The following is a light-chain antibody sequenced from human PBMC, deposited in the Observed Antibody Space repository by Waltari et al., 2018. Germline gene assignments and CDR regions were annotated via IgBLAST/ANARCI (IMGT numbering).Light chain of an antibody. CDR3: QQLHTFPLT. Sequence: PLTQSPSSLSASVGDRVTIPCRSSQGIRSYLVWYQQKPGKAPKLLTKDASALQSGVPPRFGGSGSGTDFTLTISSLQPEDFATYYCQQLHTFPLTFGGGTKVDIK. CDR2: DAS. V-gene: IGKV1-9*01. J-gene: IGKJ4*01. CDR1: QGIRSY.